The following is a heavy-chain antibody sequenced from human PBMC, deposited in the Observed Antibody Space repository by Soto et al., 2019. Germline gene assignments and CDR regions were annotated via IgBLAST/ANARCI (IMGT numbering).Heavy chain of an antibody. CDR1: GGSFSGYC. D-gene: IGHD6-6*01. CDR2: INHSGST. Sequence: SETLSLTCAVYGGSFSGYCWSWIRQPPGKGLEWIGEINHSGSTNYNPSLKSRVTISVDTSKNQFSLKLSSVTAADTAVYYCAFTGGRRAARPGYYYGMDVWGQGTMVTVSS. J-gene: IGHJ6*02. V-gene: IGHV4-34*01. CDR3: AFTGGRRAARPGYYYGMDV.